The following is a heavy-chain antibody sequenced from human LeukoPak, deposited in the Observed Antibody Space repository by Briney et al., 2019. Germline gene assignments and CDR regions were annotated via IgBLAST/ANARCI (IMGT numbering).Heavy chain of an antibody. V-gene: IGHV3-23*01. J-gene: IGHJ4*02. CDR2: ISGSGGST. D-gene: IGHD5-18*01. Sequence: GGSPRLSCAASGFTFSRYSMNWVRQAPGKGLEWVSGISGSGGSTYYADSVKGRFTISRDNSKNTLYLQMNSLRAEDTAVYYCARGRDVDTAMVGGFDYWGQGTLVTVSS. CDR3: ARGRDVDTAMVGGFDY. CDR1: GFTFSRYS.